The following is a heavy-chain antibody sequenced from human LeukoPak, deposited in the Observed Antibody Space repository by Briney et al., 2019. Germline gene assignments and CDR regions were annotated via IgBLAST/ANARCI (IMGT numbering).Heavy chain of an antibody. CDR1: GFTFSSYS. Sequence: PGGSLRLSCAASGFTFSSYSMNWVRQAPGKGLEWVSYISSSGSTIYYADSVKGRFTISRDNAKNSLYLQMNSLRAEDTAVYYCARDSPPMIRGGDYWGQGTLVTVSS. CDR3: ARDSPPMIRGGDY. D-gene: IGHD3-10*01. V-gene: IGHV3-48*04. CDR2: ISSSGSTI. J-gene: IGHJ4*02.